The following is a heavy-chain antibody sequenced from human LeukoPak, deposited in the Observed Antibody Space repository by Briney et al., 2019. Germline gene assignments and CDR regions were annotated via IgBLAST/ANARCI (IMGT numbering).Heavy chain of an antibody. Sequence: GGSLRLSCAASGFTFSSYAMHWVRQAPGKGLEYISSISSDGGSTYYADSVKGRFTISRDNSKNTLYLQMGRLRAEDMAVYYCARSNNIVGATYFDYWGQGTLVTVSS. CDR2: ISSDGGST. CDR3: ARSNNIVGATYFDY. V-gene: IGHV3-64*02. D-gene: IGHD1-26*01. CDR1: GFTFSSYA. J-gene: IGHJ4*02.